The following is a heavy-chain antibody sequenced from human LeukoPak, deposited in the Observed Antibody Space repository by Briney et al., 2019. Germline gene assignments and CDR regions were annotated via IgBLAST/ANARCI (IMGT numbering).Heavy chain of an antibody. CDR1: GGIFSSYA. CDR2: IIPIFGTA. D-gene: IGHD3-9*01. V-gene: IGHV1-69*05. CDR3: ASETRRPGYFADRSYNWFDP. J-gene: IGHJ5*02. Sequence: GASVKVSCKASGGIFSSYAISWVRQAPGQGLEWMGGIIPIFGTANYAQKFQGRVTITTDESTSTAYMELSSLRPEDTAVYYCASETRRPGYFADRSYNWFDPWGQGTLVTVSS.